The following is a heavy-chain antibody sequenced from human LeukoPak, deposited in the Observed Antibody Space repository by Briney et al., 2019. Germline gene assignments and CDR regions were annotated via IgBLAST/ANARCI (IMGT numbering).Heavy chain of an antibody. V-gene: IGHV3-21*01. CDR2: ISSSSYI. D-gene: IGHD1-26*01. CDR1: GFTFSSYS. Sequence: PGGSLRLSCAASGFTFSSYSMNWVRQAPGKGLEWVSSISSSSYIYYADSVKGRFTISRDNAKNSLYLQMNSLRAEDTAVYYCASLLLRGSYSDYWGQGTLVTVSS. J-gene: IGHJ4*02. CDR3: ASLLLRGSYSDY.